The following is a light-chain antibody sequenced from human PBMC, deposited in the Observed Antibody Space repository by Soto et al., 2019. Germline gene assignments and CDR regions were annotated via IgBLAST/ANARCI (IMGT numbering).Light chain of an antibody. CDR2: NVS. J-gene: IGLJ2*01. Sequence: QSVLTQPASVSGSPGQSITISCTGTRSDVGGYNYVSWYQQHPGKAPKLIIYNVSNRPSGVSNRFSGSKSGNTASLTISGLQAEDEGHYYCSSFTSSNTVLFGGGTKVTVL. CDR3: SSFTSSNTVL. CDR1: RSDVGGYNY. V-gene: IGLV2-14*01.